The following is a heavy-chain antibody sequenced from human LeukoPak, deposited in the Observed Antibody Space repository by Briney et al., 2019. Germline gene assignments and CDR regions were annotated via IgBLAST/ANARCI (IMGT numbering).Heavy chain of an antibody. CDR1: GFTFSSSA. Sequence: HPGGSLRLSCAASGFTFSSSAMHWVRQAPDKGLEWVAVISYDGSNKSYAASVKGRFTISRDNSKNTLYLQMNSLRADDTAVYYCARDRDSSGWYEGFDYWGQGTLVTVSS. CDR2: ISYDGSNK. V-gene: IGHV3-30-3*01. D-gene: IGHD6-19*01. CDR3: ARDRDSSGWYEGFDY. J-gene: IGHJ4*02.